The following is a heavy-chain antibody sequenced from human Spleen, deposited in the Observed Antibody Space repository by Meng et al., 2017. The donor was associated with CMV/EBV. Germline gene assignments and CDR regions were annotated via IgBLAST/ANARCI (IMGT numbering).Heavy chain of an antibody. Sequence: GESLKISCAASGFTFSSYAMSWVRQAPGKGLEWVSVIYSGGSSTYYADSVKGRFTISRDNSKNTLYLQMNSLRAEDTAVYYCTTDSYDFWSGQREYYFDYWGQGTLVTVSS. J-gene: IGHJ4*02. V-gene: IGHV3-23*03. CDR3: TTDSYDFWSGQREYYFDY. CDR1: GFTFSSYA. CDR2: IYSGGSST. D-gene: IGHD3-3*01.